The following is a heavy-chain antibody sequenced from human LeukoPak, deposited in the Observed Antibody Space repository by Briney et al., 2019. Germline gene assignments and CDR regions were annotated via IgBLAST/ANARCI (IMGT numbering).Heavy chain of an antibody. D-gene: IGHD1-7*01. CDR1: GGSISSSY. J-gene: IGHJ4*02. V-gene: IGHV4-59*01. CDR2: IYYSGTT. CDR3: ARVLNWNYAPDY. Sequence: SETLSLTCAVSGGSISSSYWSWIRQPPGKGLEWIGYIYYSGTTNYNPSLKSRVTISVDTSKNQFSLKLSSVSAADTAVYYCARVLNWNYAPDYWGQGSLVTVSS.